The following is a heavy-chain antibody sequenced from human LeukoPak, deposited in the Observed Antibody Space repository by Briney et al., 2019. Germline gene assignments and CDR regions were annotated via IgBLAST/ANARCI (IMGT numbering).Heavy chain of an antibody. D-gene: IGHD3-22*01. Sequence: GGSLRLSCSASGFTFSSYAMHWVRQAPGKGLEYVSAISSNGGSTYYADYVKGRFTISRDNAKNTLYLQMSSLRAEDTAVYYCVKGDPYYYDSSGYGWGQGTLVTVSS. J-gene: IGHJ4*02. CDR3: VKGDPYYYDSSGYG. CDR2: ISSNGGST. CDR1: GFTFSSYA. V-gene: IGHV3-64D*06.